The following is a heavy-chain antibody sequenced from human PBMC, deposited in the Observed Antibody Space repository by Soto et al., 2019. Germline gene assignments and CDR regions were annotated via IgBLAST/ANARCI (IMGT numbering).Heavy chain of an antibody. CDR3: AKGAVIVIAEFDY. CDR2: ISSGGRKV. D-gene: IGHD2-21*01. V-gene: IGHV3-23*01. Sequence: EVLLLESGGGLVQPGGSLRLSCAASGFTFSTYAMGWVRQAPGKGLEWVSSISSGGRKVYYADSVKGRFTISRDNPKNTQYLQMNSLRVEDTAVYYCAKGAVIVIAEFDYWGQGSLVTVSS. J-gene: IGHJ4*02. CDR1: GFTFSTYA.